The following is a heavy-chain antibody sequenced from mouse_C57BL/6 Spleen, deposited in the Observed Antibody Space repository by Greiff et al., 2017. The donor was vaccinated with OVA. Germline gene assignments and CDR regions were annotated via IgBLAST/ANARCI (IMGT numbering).Heavy chain of an antibody. J-gene: IGHJ3*01. Sequence: EVQLQQSVAELVRPGASVKLSCTASGFNIKNSDMHWVQQRPEQGLEWIGRIDPANGNTKYAPKFQGKATITADTSSNTAYLQLSSLTSEDTAIYYCARSMVTTSFAYWGQGTLVTVSA. D-gene: IGHD2-2*01. V-gene: IGHV14-3*01. CDR2: IDPANGNT. CDR1: GFNIKNSD. CDR3: ARSMVTTSFAY.